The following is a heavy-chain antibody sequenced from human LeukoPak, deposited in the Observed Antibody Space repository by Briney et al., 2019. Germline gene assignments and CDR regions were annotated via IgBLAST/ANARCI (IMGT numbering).Heavy chain of an antibody. CDR1: GYSFISFD. CDR2: MNPNSGST. V-gene: IGHV1-8*01. CDR3: TRNLARTGDFDY. J-gene: IGHJ4*02. D-gene: IGHD5-12*01. Sequence: ASVKVSCKASGYSFISFDINWVRQATGQGLEWLGWMNPNSGSTGYAQNFQGRASMTRDTSISTAYMELSNLGSEDTAVYYCTRNLARTGDFDYWGQGTLVTVSS.